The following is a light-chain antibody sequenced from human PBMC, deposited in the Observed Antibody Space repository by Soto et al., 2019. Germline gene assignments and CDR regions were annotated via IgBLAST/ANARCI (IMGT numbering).Light chain of an antibody. V-gene: IGKV1-5*03. CDR3: QQYSTYPYT. CDR2: KAS. Sequence: DVQMTQSPSTLSASAGDRVTITCRASQSISSWLAWYQQKPGKAPKLLISKASDLQSGVPSSFSGSGSETEFTLTISSLQPDDFATYYCQQYSTYPYTFGQGTKLDLK. J-gene: IGKJ2*01. CDR1: QSISSW.